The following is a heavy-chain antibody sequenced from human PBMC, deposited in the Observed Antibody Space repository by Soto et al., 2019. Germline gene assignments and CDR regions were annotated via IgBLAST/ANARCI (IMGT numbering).Heavy chain of an antibody. D-gene: IGHD3-22*01. CDR2: ISAYNGNT. V-gene: IGHV1-18*01. Sequence: GASVQVSCKASGYTFTSYGISWVRQAPGQGLEWMGWISAYNGNTNYAQKLQGRVTMTTDTSTSTAYMELRSLRSDDTAVYYCARXGGPTPLIGYYYYGMDVWGQGTTVTVSS. CDR1: GYTFTSYG. J-gene: IGHJ6*02. CDR3: ARXGGPTPLIGYYYYGMDV.